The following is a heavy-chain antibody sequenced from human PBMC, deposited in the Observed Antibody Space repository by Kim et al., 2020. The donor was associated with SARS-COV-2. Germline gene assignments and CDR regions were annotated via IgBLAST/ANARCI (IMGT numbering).Heavy chain of an antibody. CDR1: GFTFDDYA. D-gene: IGHD3-10*01. CDR2: ISWNSGSI. V-gene: IGHV3-9*01. CDR3: AKDPAAWFGEGGYFDL. Sequence: GGSLRLSCAASGFTFDDYAMHWVRQAPGKGLEWVSGISWNSGSIGYADSVKGRFTISRDNAKNSLYLQMNSLRAEDTALYYCAKDPAAWFGEGGYFDLWGRGTLVTVSS. J-gene: IGHJ2*01.